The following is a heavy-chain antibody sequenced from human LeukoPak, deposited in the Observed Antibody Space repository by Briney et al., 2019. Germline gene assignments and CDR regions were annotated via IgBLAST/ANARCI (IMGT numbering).Heavy chain of an antibody. Sequence: ASVKVSCKASGGTFSSYAISWVRQAPGQGLEWMGGIIPIFGTANYAQKFQGRVTITADESTSTAYMELSSLRSEDTAVYYCARVFQSRPYYDFWSGYLGYWGQGTLVTVSS. D-gene: IGHD3-3*01. CDR3: ARVFQSRPYYDFWSGYLGY. CDR1: GGTFSSYA. V-gene: IGHV1-69*13. CDR2: IIPIFGTA. J-gene: IGHJ4*02.